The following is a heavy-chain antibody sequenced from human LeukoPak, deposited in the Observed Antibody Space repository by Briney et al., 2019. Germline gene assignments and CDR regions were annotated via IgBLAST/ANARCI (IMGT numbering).Heavy chain of an antibody. CDR2: IIPIFGTA. V-gene: IGHV1-69*13. CDR3: ARGPEGGFDY. J-gene: IGHJ4*02. Sequence: AASVKVSCKASGGTFSSYAISWVRQAPGQGLEWMGGIIPIFGTANYAQKFQGRVTTTADESTSTAYMELSSLRSEDTAVYYCARGPEGGFDYWGQGTLVTVSS. D-gene: IGHD1-26*01. CDR1: GGTFSSYA.